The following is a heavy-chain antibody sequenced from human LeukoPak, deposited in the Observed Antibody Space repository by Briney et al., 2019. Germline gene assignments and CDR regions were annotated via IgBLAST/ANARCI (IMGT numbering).Heavy chain of an antibody. V-gene: IGHV3-11*04. CDR1: GLTFSDYY. Sequence: GGSLRLSCAASGLTFSDYYMSWIRQAPGKGLEWVSYISSSGSTIYYADSVKGRFTISRDNAKNSLYLQMNSLRAEDTAVYYCAREEYYDFWSGYSAFDYWGEGTLVTVAS. J-gene: IGHJ4*02. CDR3: AREEYYDFWSGYSAFDY. CDR2: ISSSGSTI. D-gene: IGHD3-3*01.